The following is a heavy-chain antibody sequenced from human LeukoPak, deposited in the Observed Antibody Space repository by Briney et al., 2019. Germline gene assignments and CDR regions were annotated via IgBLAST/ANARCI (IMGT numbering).Heavy chain of an antibody. D-gene: IGHD5-18*01. CDR3: ARVGYSYGHDAFDI. CDR1: GFTFSSNG. J-gene: IGHJ3*02. V-gene: IGHV3-74*01. Sequence: GGSLRLSCAASGFTFSSNGMHWVRQAPGKGLLWVSRINSGGSTTIYADSVKGRFTISRDNAKNTLYLQMNSLRAEDTAVYYCARVGYSYGHDAFDIWGQGTMVTVSS. CDR2: INSGGSTT.